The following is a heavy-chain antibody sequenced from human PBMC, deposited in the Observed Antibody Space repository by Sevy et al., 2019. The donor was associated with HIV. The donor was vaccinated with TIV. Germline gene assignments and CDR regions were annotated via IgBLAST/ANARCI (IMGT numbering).Heavy chain of an antibody. Sequence: GGSLRPSCAASGFTFSSYWMHWVRQAPGKGLVWVSRINSDGSSTSYADSVKGRFTISRDNAKNTLYLQMNSLRAEDTAVYYCAREKYDFWSGYRGWFDPWGQGTLVTVSS. CDR3: AREKYDFWSGYRGWFDP. CDR1: GFTFSSYW. J-gene: IGHJ5*02. D-gene: IGHD3-3*01. CDR2: INSDGSST. V-gene: IGHV3-74*01.